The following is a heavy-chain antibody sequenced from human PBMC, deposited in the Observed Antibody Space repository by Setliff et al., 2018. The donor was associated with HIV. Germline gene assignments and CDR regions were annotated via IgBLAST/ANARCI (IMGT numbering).Heavy chain of an antibody. V-gene: IGHV6-1*01. Sequence: SQTLSLTCVISGDSVSSNSAAWNWIRQSPSRGLEWLGRTYYRSKWHNDYAVSVKSRMTFNPDTSKNQFSPQLNSVTPEDTAVYFCARGNSTKRGFDYWGLGTLVTVSS. CDR1: GDSVSSNSAA. CDR2: TYYRSKWHN. CDR3: ARGNSTKRGFDY. D-gene: IGHD3-10*01. J-gene: IGHJ4*02.